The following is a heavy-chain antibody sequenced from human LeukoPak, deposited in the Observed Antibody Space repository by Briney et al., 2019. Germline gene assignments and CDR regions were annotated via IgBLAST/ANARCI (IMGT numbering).Heavy chain of an antibody. Sequence: GGSLRLSCSASGFTFSSYSMNWVRQAPGKGREGGSYISSSSYTIYYADSLKGRFTISRDNAKNSLFLQMNSLRAEDTAVYYCARVYYYDSSGYYYSTLGYWGQGTLVTVSS. CDR1: GFTFSSYS. CDR3: ARVYYYDSSGYYYSTLGY. V-gene: IGHV3-48*01. J-gene: IGHJ4*02. CDR2: ISSSSYTI. D-gene: IGHD3-22*01.